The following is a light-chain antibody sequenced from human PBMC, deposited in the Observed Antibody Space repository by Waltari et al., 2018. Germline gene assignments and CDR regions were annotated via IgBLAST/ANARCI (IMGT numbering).Light chain of an antibody. V-gene: IGKV3-20*01. CDR1: QSVSSSY. CDR3: QHYGSSLYI. Sequence: IVLTQSPGTLSLSQGERVTLSCRASQSVSSSYLAWYQQKPGQAPRLLIYAASTRAAGVPDRFRGSESGTDFTLTISRLEPEDIAVYYCQHYGSSLYIFGQGTKLEIK. J-gene: IGKJ2*01. CDR2: AAS.